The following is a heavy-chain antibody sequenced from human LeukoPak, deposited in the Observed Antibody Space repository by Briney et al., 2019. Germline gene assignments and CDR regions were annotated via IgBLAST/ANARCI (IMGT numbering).Heavy chain of an antibody. J-gene: IGHJ4*02. CDR1: GFTVSSNY. CDR3: ARAGCCSGGSCQNYFDY. D-gene: IGHD2-15*01. CDR2: IYTGGT. V-gene: IGHV3-53*01. Sequence: GGSLRLSCAASGFTVSSNYMRWVRQAPGKGLEWVSVIYTGGTYYADSVKGRFTISRDNSKNTLYLQMNSLTDEDTAVYYCARAGCCSGGSCQNYFDYWGQGTLVTVSS.